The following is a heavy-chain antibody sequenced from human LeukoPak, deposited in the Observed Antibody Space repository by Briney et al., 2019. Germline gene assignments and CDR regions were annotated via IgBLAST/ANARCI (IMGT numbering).Heavy chain of an antibody. D-gene: IGHD6-13*01. J-gene: IGHJ4*02. CDR2: ISTSSSYI. Sequence: GGSLRLSCAAYGFTFSSYSMNWVRQAPGKGLEWVSFISTSSSYIYYADSVKGRFTISRDNAKNSLYLQMHSLRAEDTAVYYCARDSQAVGTDFDYWGQGTLVTVSS. V-gene: IGHV3-21*01. CDR1: GFTFSSYS. CDR3: ARDSQAVGTDFDY.